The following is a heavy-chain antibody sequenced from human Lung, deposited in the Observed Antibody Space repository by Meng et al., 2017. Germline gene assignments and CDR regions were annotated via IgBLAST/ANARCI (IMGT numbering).Heavy chain of an antibody. CDR1: GYPFTNDA. Sequence: QVHPVQSGAEVREPGASVKVSCTASGYPFTNDAISWVRQAPGQGLEWMGWISVYNVNTNYAQKFQGRVTMTTDTSTSTTYMELRSLRSDDTGVYYCARSPYSSGWPNFDSWGQGTLVTVSS. D-gene: IGHD6-19*01. J-gene: IGHJ4*02. V-gene: IGHV1-18*01. CDR2: ISVYNVNT. CDR3: ARSPYSSGWPNFDS.